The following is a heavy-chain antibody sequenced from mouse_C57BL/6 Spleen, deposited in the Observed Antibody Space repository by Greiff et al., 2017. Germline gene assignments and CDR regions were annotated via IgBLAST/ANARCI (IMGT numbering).Heavy chain of an antibody. Sequence: QVQLQQSGAELVRPGASVTLSCTASGYTFTDYEMHWVKQTPVHGLEWIGAIDPETGGTAYNQKFKGKAILTADKSSSTAYMELRSLTSEDSAVYYCTRISLSGYYAMDDWGKGTSVTVSS. CDR3: TRISLSGYYAMDD. CDR2: IDPETGGT. D-gene: IGHD4-1*01. CDR1: GYTFTDYE. J-gene: IGHJ4*01. V-gene: IGHV1-15*01.